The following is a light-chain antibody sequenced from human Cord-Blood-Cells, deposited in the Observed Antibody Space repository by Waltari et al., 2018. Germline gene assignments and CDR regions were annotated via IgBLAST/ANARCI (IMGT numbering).Light chain of an antibody. V-gene: IGLV2-8*01. CDR2: EVS. CDR1: SSDVGGYNY. CDR3: SSYAGINNLV. J-gene: IGLJ3*02. Sequence: QSALTQPPSASGSPGQSVTISCTGTSSDVGGYNYVSWYQQHPGKAPKLMIYEVSKRPSGVPDRFSGSKYGNTASLTVSGLQAEDEADYYCSSYAGINNLVFGGGTKLTVL.